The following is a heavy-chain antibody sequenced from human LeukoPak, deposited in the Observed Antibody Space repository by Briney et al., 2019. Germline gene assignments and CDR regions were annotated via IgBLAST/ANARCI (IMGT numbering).Heavy chain of an antibody. V-gene: IGHV3-23*01. CDR2: IGSSDR. Sequence: GGSLRLSCAASGLTFGIWAMSWVRQAPGKEREWVASIGSSDRYYADSVKGRFTVSTDNSQNTLYLQLNSLRAEDTAVYYCAKDATPGNSIWDYFARWGPGTLVTVSS. CDR3: AKDATPGNSIWDYFAR. J-gene: IGHJ4*02. D-gene: IGHD1-7*01. CDR1: GLTFGIWA.